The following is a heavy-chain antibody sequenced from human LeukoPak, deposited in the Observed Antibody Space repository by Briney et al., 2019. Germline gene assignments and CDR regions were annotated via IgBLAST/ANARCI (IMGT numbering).Heavy chain of an antibody. CDR1: GFSFSSYG. D-gene: IGHD1-7*01. CDR3: ARGLAGTTMGD. CDR2: LTSSGGST. J-gene: IGHJ4*02. V-gene: IGHV3-21*06. Sequence: PGGSLRLSCAAPGFSFSSYGMSWVRQAPGKGLEWVSALTSSGGSTYYADSVKGRFTISRDNAKNSLYLQMNSLRAEDTAVYYCARGLAGTTMGDWGQGTLVTVSS.